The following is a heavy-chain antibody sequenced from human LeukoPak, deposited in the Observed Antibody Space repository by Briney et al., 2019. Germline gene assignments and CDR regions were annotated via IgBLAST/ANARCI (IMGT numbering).Heavy chain of an antibody. D-gene: IGHD4-17*01. CDR3: ATHRTGRRGHYYYGMDV. CDR2: INHSGST. V-gene: IGHV4-30-4*08. CDR1: GGSISSGDYY. Sequence: PSQTLSLTCTVSGGSISSGDYYWSWIRQPPGKGLEWIGEINHSGSTNYNPSLKSRVTISVDTSKNQFSLKLSSVTAADTAVYYCATHRTGRRGHYYYGMDVWGQGTTVTVSS. J-gene: IGHJ6*02.